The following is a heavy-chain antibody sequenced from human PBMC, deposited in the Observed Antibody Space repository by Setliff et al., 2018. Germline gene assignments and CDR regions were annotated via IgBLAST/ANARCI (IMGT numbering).Heavy chain of an antibody. Sequence: SQTLSLTCTVSGDSISSGSYYWTWIRQPAGKGLEWIGHFHTGGSTNYNRSLRSRVSISVDTSKNQFSLKLSSVTAADTATYYCARAGPTVTFFRVLVISWWDPWGQGSLVTVSS. CDR2: FHTGGST. CDR3: ARAGPTVTFFRVLVISWWDP. CDR1: GDSISSGSYY. D-gene: IGHD3-3*01. V-gene: IGHV4-61*09. J-gene: IGHJ5*02.